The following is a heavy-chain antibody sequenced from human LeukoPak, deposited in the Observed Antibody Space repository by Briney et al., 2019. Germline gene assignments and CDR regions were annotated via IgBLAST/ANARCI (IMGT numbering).Heavy chain of an antibody. D-gene: IGHD3/OR15-3a*01. CDR2: IYYSGST. Sequence: SETLSLTCTVSGGFISRYYWSWIRQPRGKGLEWIGYIYYSGSTNYNPSLKSRVTISVDTSKNQFSLKLTSVTAADTAVYYCARHGQDLAYNWFDPWGQGTLVTVSS. V-gene: IGHV4-59*08. CDR1: GGFISRYY. J-gene: IGHJ5*02. CDR3: ARHGQDLAYNWFDP.